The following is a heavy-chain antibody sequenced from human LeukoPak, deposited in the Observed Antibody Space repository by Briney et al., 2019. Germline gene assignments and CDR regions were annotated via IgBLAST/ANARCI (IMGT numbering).Heavy chain of an antibody. D-gene: IGHD5-12*01. V-gene: IGHV1-3*01. CDR2: INAGNGNT. Sequence: GASVKVSCKASGYTFTSYGMHWVRQAPGQTLEWMGWINAGNGNTKYSQKFQGRVTITRDTSASTAYMELSSLRSEDTAVYYCARVDGGYAVHYYYGMDVWGKGTTVTVSS. CDR3: ARVDGGYAVHYYYGMDV. CDR1: GYTFTSYG. J-gene: IGHJ6*04.